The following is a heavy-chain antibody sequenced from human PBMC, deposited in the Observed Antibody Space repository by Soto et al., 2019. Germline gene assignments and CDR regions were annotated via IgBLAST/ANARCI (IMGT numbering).Heavy chain of an antibody. Sequence: QVQLVESGGGVVQPGRSLRLSCAASGFTFSSYGMHWVRQAPGKGLEWVAAILYDGSSKYYADSVKGRFTISRDNSKNKVYLQMDSLRGEDRAVYYCARGKGGGDFPFGYWGQGTLVTVSS. CDR2: ILYDGSSK. V-gene: IGHV3-30-3*01. CDR3: ARGKGGGDFPFGY. J-gene: IGHJ4*02. D-gene: IGHD2-21*02. CDR1: GFTFSSYG.